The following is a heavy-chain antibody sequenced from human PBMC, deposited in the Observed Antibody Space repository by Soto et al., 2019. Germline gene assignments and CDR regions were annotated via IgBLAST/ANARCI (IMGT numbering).Heavy chain of an antibody. Sequence: QLGGSLRLSCAASGFTFSSYEMNWVRQAPGKGLEWVSYISSSGSTIYYADSVKGRFTISRDNAKNSLYLQMNSLRAEDTAVYYCARDRDYGAFDIWGQGTMVTVSS. V-gene: IGHV3-48*03. CDR2: ISSSGSTI. CDR3: ARDRDYGAFDI. CDR1: GFTFSSYE. J-gene: IGHJ3*02. D-gene: IGHD4-17*01.